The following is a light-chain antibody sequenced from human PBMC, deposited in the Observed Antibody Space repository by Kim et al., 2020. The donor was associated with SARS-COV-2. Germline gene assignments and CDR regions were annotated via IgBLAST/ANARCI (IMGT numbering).Light chain of an antibody. Sequence: SAGQRDRISSTGYAMQMRDEYWYQQQQGQAPVLVMDNDRERPPGTPERFSVSSSGTADTVTISRVEAEDEDDDYCHCQDSSSNNGVFGGGTQLTVL. J-gene: IGLJ3*02. CDR1: AMQMRD. CDR2: NDR. V-gene: IGLV3-25*01. CDR3: HCQDSSSNNGV.